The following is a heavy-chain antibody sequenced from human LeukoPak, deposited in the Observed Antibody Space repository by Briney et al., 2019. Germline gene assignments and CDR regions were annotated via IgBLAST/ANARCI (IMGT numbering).Heavy chain of an antibody. CDR1: GFSFNTFG. J-gene: IGHJ4*02. V-gene: IGHV3-33*01. D-gene: IGHD6-6*01. CDR2: IGHDGTYQ. Sequence: PGGSLRLSRAASGFSFNTFGMHWVRQAPGKGLEWVAVIGHDGTYQLYADSVKGRVSVSRDNSQNTLYLQMISLSVEDTATYYCARDKSIGRYFDYWGQGALVAV. CDR3: ARDKSIGRYFDY.